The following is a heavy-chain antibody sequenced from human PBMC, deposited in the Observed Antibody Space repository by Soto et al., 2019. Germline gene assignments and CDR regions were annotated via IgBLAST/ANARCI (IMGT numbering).Heavy chain of an antibody. J-gene: IGHJ6*02. CDR1: GGTFSSYA. Sequence: GASVKVSCKASGGTFSSYAISWVRQAPGQGLEWMGGIIPIFGTANYAQKFQGRVTITADESTGTAYMELSSLRSEDTAVYYCARADDDYSNYFSSYYGMDVWGQGTTVTVSS. CDR3: ARADDDYSNYFSSYYGMDV. V-gene: IGHV1-69*13. CDR2: IIPIFGTA. D-gene: IGHD4-4*01.